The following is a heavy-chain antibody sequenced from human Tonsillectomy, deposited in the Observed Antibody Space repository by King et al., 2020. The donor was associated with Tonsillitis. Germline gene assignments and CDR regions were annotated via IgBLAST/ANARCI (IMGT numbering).Heavy chain of an antibody. CDR2: IWYDGSNK. Sequence: VQLVESGGGVVQPGRSLRLSCAASGFTFSPYGMHWVRQAPGKGLEWVAVIWYDGSNKYYADSVKGRFTISRDNSKNTLYLQMNSLRADDTAVYHWARAPPAAPRSYYYYGMDVWGQGTTVTVSS. J-gene: IGHJ6*02. V-gene: IGHV3-33*01. D-gene: IGHD2-2*01. CDR3: ARAPPAAPRSYYYYGMDV. CDR1: GFTFSPYG.